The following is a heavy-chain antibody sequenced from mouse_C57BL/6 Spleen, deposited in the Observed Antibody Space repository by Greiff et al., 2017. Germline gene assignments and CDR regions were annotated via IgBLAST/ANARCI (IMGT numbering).Heavy chain of an antibody. D-gene: IGHD2-5*01. J-gene: IGHJ4*01. CDR1: GYAFSSSW. CDR2: IYPGDGDT. CDR3: ARCGSNYWNYAMDY. Sequence: QVQLQQSGPELVKPGASVKISCKASGYAFSSSWMNWVKQRPGKGLEWIGRIYPGDGDTNYNGKFKGKATLTEDKSSSTAYMQLSSLSSEDSAVYFCARCGSNYWNYAMDYWVQGTSVTVSS. V-gene: IGHV1-82*01.